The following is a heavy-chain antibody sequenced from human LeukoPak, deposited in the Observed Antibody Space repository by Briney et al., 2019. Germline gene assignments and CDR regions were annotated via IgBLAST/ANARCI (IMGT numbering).Heavy chain of an antibody. D-gene: IGHD5-18*01. CDR2: IYYTGSS. V-gene: IGHV4-59*01. Sequence: PSETLSLTCTVSGGSISSYSWSWIRQPPGKALEWIGYIYYTGSSNYNPSLKSRVTISVDTSRNQFSLQLSSVTAADTAVYYCARRAYSYGHYYYFDYWGQGTLVTVSS. J-gene: IGHJ4*02. CDR3: ARRAYSYGHYYYFDY. CDR1: GGSISSYS.